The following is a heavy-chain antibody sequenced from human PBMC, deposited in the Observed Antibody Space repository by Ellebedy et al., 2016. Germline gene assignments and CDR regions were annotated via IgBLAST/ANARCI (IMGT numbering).Heavy chain of an antibody. D-gene: IGHD3-10*01. Sequence: ASVKVSXXASGYTFTSYGISWVRQAPGQGLEWMGWISAYNGNTNYAQKLQGRVTMTTDTSTSTAYMELRSLRSDDTAVYYCARGMTSVLLWFGELSPDAFDIWGQGTMVTVSS. CDR2: ISAYNGNT. CDR1: GYTFTSYG. CDR3: ARGMTSVLLWFGELSPDAFDI. J-gene: IGHJ3*02. V-gene: IGHV1-18*01.